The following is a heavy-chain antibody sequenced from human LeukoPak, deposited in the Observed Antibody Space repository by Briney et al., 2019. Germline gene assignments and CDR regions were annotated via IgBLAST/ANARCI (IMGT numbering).Heavy chain of an antibody. J-gene: IGHJ4*02. Sequence: ASVKVSCRASGYTFTGYYMHWVRQAPGQGLEWMGWINPNSGGTNYAQKFQGRVTMTRDTSISTAYMELSRLRSDDTAVYYCARDTALLGYCSGGSCYSGNDYWGQGTLVTVSS. CDR3: ARDTALLGYCSGGSCYSGNDY. V-gene: IGHV1-2*02. D-gene: IGHD2-15*01. CDR1: GYTFTGYY. CDR2: INPNSGGT.